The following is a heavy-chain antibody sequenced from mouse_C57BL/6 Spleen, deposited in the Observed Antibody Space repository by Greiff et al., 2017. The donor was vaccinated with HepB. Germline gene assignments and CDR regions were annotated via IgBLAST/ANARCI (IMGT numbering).Heavy chain of an antibody. J-gene: IGHJ4*01. V-gene: IGHV5-12*01. CDR1: GFTFSDYY. CDR2: ISNGGGST. D-gene: IGHD1-1*01. Sequence: VQLLESGAGLVQPGASLKLSCAASGFTFSDYYMYWVRQTPEKSLEWVAYISNGGGSTYYPDTVKGRFTITRDNAKNTLYLKMSRLRSEDTAMYYGARRGATKYYYALDYWGQGTSVTVSS. CDR3: ARRGATKYYYALDY.